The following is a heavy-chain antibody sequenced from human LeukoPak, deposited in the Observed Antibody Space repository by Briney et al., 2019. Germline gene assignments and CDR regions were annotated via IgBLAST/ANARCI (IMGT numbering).Heavy chain of an antibody. D-gene: IGHD2-15*01. CDR3: ARQGRNTRHIVVVVAASKGGWFDP. J-gene: IGHJ5*02. Sequence: SETLSLTCTVSGGSISSSSYYWGWIRQPPGKGLEWIGSIYYSGSTYYNPSLKSRVTISVDTSKNQFSLKLSSVTAADTAVYYCARQGRNTRHIVVVVAASKGGWFDPWGQGTLVTVSS. CDR2: IYYSGST. V-gene: IGHV4-39*01. CDR1: GGSISSSSYY.